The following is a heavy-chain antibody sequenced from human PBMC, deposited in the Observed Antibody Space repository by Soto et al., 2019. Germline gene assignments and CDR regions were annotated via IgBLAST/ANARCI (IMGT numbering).Heavy chain of an antibody. J-gene: IGHJ5*02. CDR3: ARRYNSGWYDWFDP. D-gene: IGHD6-19*01. CDR2: IYYTGNT. CDR1: GVSISTYY. Sequence: QVQLQESGPGLVKPSETLSLTCTVSGVSISTYYWTWIRQSPGKGLEWIGHIYYTGNTNYNPSLKSRVTIPVDTSKNQFSLKLSSVTAADTAVYYCARRYNSGWYDWFDPWGQGTLVTVSS. V-gene: IGHV4-59*08.